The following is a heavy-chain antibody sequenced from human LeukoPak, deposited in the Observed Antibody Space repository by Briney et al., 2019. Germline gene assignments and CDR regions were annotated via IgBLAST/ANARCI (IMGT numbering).Heavy chain of an antibody. J-gene: IGHJ4*02. V-gene: IGHV3-30*18. CDR1: GFTFSSYG. D-gene: IGHD2-2*01. CDR3: AKEYEVVPAAMLAPIDY. Sequence: GGSLRLSCAASGFTFSSYGMHWVRQAPGKGLEWVAVISYDGSNKYYADSVKGRFTISRDNSKNTLYLQMNSLRAEDTAVYYCAKEYEVVPAAMLAPIDYWGQGTLVTVPS. CDR2: ISYDGSNK.